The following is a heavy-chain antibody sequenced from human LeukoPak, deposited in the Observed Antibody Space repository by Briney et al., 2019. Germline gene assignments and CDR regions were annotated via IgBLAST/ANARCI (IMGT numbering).Heavy chain of an antibody. CDR2: IPIRGTGK. J-gene: IGHJ4*02. V-gene: IGHV3-48*01. CDR3: ARDSSFSFDY. Sequence: GGSLRLSCAASGFTFSPAWMNWVRQAPGKGLEWVSYIPIRGTGKYYADSVKGRFTISRDNAKNSLYLQMNSLRAEDTAVYFCARDSSFSFDYWGQGILVIVSS. CDR1: GFTFSPAW.